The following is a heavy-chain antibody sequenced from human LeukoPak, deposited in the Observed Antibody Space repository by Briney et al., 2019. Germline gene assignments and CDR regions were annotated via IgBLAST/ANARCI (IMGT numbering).Heavy chain of an antibody. Sequence: GASVKVSCKASGYTCTGYYMHWVRQAPGQGLEWMGWINPNSGGTNYAQKFQGRVTMTRDTSISTAYMELSRLRSDDTAVYYCARGRPYYDILTGYPFDYWGQGTLVTVSS. CDR3: ARGRPYYDILTGYPFDY. CDR2: INPNSGGT. V-gene: IGHV1-2*02. J-gene: IGHJ4*02. CDR1: GYTCTGYY. D-gene: IGHD3-9*01.